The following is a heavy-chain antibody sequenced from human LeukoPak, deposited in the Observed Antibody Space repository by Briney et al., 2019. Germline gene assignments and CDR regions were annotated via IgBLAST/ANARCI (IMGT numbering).Heavy chain of an antibody. CDR3: ARDWGWELLAFDI. CDR1: GGSIGSGSYY. V-gene: IGHV4-61*02. Sequence: SQTLSLTCTVSGGSIGSGSYYWSWIRQPAGKGLEWIGRIYTSGSTNYNPSLKSRVTISVDTSKNQFSLKLSSVTAADTAVYYCARDWGWELLAFDIWGQGTMVTVSS. J-gene: IGHJ3*02. CDR2: IYTSGST. D-gene: IGHD1-26*01.